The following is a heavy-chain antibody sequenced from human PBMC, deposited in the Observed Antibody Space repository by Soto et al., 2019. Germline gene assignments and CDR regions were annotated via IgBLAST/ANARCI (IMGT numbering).Heavy chain of an antibody. CDR3: VKALYGGADY. J-gene: IGHJ4*02. CDR2: ISGNGGTT. V-gene: IGHV3-23*01. Sequence: VQLLESGGGLVQPGGSLRVSCAASGFTFSTYALGWVRQAPGKGLEWVSAISGNGGTTYYSDSVKGRFSISRDNSKNTLYLQMNSLRAEDTAVYYCVKALYGGADYWGQGTLVTVSS. D-gene: IGHD4-17*01. CDR1: GFTFSTYA.